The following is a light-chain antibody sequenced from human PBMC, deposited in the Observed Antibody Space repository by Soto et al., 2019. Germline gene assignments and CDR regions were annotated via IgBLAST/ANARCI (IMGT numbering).Light chain of an antibody. CDR3: QQYHNWPPYT. CDR1: QSVSSN. Sequence: EIVMTQSPATLSVSPGERATLSCRASQSVSSNLAWYQQKPGQAPRLLIYGASTRATGIPARFSGSGSGTEFTLTISSLRSEDFAIYYCQQYHNWPPYTFGQGTKLEIK. CDR2: GAS. V-gene: IGKV3-15*01. J-gene: IGKJ2*01.